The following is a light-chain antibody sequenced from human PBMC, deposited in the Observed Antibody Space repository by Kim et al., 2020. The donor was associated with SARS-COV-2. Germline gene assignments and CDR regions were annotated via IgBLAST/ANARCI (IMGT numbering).Light chain of an antibody. V-gene: IGLV3-10*01. CDR3: YSTDSSGNHGV. CDR1: ALPKKY. CDR2: EDS. J-gene: IGLJ1*01. Sequence: SYELTQPPSVSVFPGQTARITCSGDALPKKYAYWYQQKSGQAPVLVIYEDSKRPSGIPERFSGSSSGTMATLTISGAQVEDEADYYYYSTDSSGNHGVFGTGTKVTVL.